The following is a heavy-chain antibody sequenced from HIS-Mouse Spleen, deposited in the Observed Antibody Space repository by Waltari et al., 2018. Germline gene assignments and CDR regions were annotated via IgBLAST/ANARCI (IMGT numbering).Heavy chain of an antibody. D-gene: IGHD6-19*01. CDR1: GFTFSSYA. Sequence: QVQLVESGGGVVQPGRSLRLSCAASGFTFSSYASHLVRQATGKGLEWVAVISYDGSNKYYADSVKGRFTISRDNSKNTLYLQMNSLRAEDTAVYYCARGLYSSGWYTFDIWGQGTMVTVSS. V-gene: IGHV3-30-3*01. CDR2: ISYDGSNK. J-gene: IGHJ3*02. CDR3: ARGLYSSGWYTFDI.